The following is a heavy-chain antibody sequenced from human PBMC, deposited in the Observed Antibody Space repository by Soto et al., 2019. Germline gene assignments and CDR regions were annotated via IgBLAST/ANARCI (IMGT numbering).Heavy chain of an antibody. D-gene: IGHD3-10*01. V-gene: IGHV3-11*01. CDR3: ARVRFYASGSSINWFDP. Sequence: GGSLILSCAASGFTFSDYYMSWIRQAPGKGLEWVSYISSSGSTIYYADSVKGRFTISRGNAKNSLYLQMNSLRAEDTAVYYCARVRFYASGSSINWFDPWGQGTLVTVSS. CDR2: ISSSGSTI. CDR1: GFTFSDYY. J-gene: IGHJ5*02.